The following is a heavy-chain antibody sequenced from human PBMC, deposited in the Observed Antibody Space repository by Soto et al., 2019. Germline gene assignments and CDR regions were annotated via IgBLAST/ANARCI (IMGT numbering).Heavy chain of an antibody. CDR1: GGTFSSYA. D-gene: IGHD3-22*01. Sequence: QVQLVQSGAEVKKPGSSVKVSCKASGGTFSSYAISWVRQAPGQGLEWMGGIIPIFGTANYAQKFQGRVTSTAEESTSTAYMELSSLRSEDTAVYYCAREKGYYYDSSGYRPFDYWGQGTLVAVSS. J-gene: IGHJ4*02. V-gene: IGHV1-69*01. CDR2: IIPIFGTA. CDR3: AREKGYYYDSSGYRPFDY.